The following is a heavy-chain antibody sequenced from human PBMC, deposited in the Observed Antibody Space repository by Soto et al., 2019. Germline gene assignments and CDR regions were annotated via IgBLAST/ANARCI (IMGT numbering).Heavy chain of an antibody. CDR1: GGSINSGDYY. D-gene: IGHD5-12*01. CDR2: IYYSGST. J-gene: IGHJ4*02. CDR3: ARLYTGYEAFDY. V-gene: IGHV4-30-4*01. Sequence: SETLSLTCSVSGGSINSGDYYWSWIRQSPGKGLEWIGYIYYSGSTYYNPSLKSRSTISIDTSKNQFFLDVDSVTAADTAVYYCARLYTGYEAFDYWGQGTLVTVS.